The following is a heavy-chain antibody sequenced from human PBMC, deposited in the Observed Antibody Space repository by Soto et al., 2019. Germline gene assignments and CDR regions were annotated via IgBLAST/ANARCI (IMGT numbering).Heavy chain of an antibody. D-gene: IGHD3-10*01. V-gene: IGHV4-59*01. Sequence: QVQLRESGPGLVKPSETLSLTCTVSGGSLSSYYWSWIRQPPGKGLEWIGYIYYRGSTNYNPSLKSRVTISVDTSKNQFSLKLTSVTAADTAVYYCARRYGSAFDIWGQGTMVTVSS. CDR2: IYYRGST. CDR1: GGSLSSYY. CDR3: ARRYGSAFDI. J-gene: IGHJ3*02.